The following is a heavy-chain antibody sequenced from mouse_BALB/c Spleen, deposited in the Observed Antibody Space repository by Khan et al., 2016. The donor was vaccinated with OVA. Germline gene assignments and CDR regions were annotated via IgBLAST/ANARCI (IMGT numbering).Heavy chain of an antibody. CDR1: GFAFSSYD. J-gene: IGHJ3*01. CDR2: ISGTGIYT. V-gene: IGHV5-9*02. D-gene: IGHD2-10*01. Sequence: EVELVESGGGLVKPGRSLKLSCAPSGFAFSSYDMSWVRQTPEKRLEWFATISGTGIYTYYPASVKGRFTISRDNARNTLYLQMSSLRSEDTALDYCSRQSYKGNPWFKYWGQGTLVTVSA. CDR3: SRQSYKGNPWFKY.